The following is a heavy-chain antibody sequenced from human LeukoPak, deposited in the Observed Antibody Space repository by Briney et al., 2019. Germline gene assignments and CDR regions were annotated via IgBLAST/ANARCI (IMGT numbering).Heavy chain of an antibody. V-gene: IGHV4-39*01. J-gene: IGHJ4*02. D-gene: IGHD2-21*01. CDR3: ARLEGDSLYFDY. CDR2: IYYSGST. CDR1: GIAISMMSYG. Sequence: SETLSLTCTVSGIAISMMSYGGGWIRQPPGKGLEWIGTIYYSGSTYYTPSLKSRVTISVDTSKNQFSLNRTSLTAADTAVYYCARLEGDSLYFDYWGQGTLVTVSS.